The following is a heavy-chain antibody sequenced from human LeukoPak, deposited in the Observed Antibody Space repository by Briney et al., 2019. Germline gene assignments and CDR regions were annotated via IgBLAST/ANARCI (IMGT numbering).Heavy chain of an antibody. D-gene: IGHD4-17*01. CDR3: AKDSPGRYGDTRNYFDY. CDR1: GFTFDDYA. J-gene: IGHJ4*02. CDR2: ISWNSGSI. Sequence: GRSLRLSCAASGFTFDDYAMHWVRQAPGKGLEWVSGISWNSGSIGYADSVKGRFTISRDNAKNSLYLQMNSLRAEDTAVYYCAKDSPGRYGDTRNYFDYWGQGTLVTVSS. V-gene: IGHV3-9*01.